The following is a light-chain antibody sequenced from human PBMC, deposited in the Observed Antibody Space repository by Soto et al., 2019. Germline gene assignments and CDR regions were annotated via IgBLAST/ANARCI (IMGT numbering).Light chain of an antibody. CDR1: QSVSSS. Sequence: EIVMTQSPGTLSVSPGERATLSCRASQSVSSSLAWYQQKPGQAPRLLIYGGSTRATGTPARFSGSGSGTEFTLTINRLEPEDFAVYFCQQYGNSPQTFGQGTKVEIK. J-gene: IGKJ1*01. CDR2: GGS. V-gene: IGKV3-15*01. CDR3: QQYGNSPQT.